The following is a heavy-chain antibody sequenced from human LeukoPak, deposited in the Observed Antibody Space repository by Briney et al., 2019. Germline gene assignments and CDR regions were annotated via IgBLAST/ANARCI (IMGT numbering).Heavy chain of an antibody. CDR2: LSSTSRHI. CDR3: ARQVHYYMDV. V-gene: IGHV3-21*05. Sequence: GGSLSFSWEASELTLKNYSMNWFRKAPGRGLGWVSYLSSTSRHIFYAASVKGRFTISGDNSKNSLYLQMNSLRAEDTAVYYCARQVHYYMDVWGKGSTVTVSS. CDR1: ELTLKNYS. J-gene: IGHJ6*03. D-gene: IGHD2-2*01.